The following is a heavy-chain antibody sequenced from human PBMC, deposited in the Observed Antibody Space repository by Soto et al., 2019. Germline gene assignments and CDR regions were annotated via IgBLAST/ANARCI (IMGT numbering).Heavy chain of an antibody. V-gene: IGHV3-73*02. CDR3: TTYSGAASTPAA. D-gene: IGHD1-26*01. J-gene: IGHJ5*02. CDR2: IGVKADSYTT. CDR1: GFTFSGSA. Sequence: EVQLVESGGGLVQPGESLKLSCAASGFTFSGSAMHWVRQSSGKGLEWVGRIGVKADSYTTTYGASVKGRFTISRDDSKNLFYLQMNSLKTEDTAVYYCTTYSGAASTPAALGQGTLVTVSP.